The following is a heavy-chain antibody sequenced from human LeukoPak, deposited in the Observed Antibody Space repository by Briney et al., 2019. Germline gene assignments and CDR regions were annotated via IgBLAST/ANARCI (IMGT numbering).Heavy chain of an antibody. V-gene: IGHV3-23*01. D-gene: IGHD1-1*01. CDR2: MSGSGGIT. CDR3: VKDMGKERSPYYYYYMDV. J-gene: IGHJ6*03. Sequence: PGGSLRLSCAASGFTFSSYSMNWVRQAPGKRLEWVSAMSGSGGITNYVDSVKGRFTISRDNSKNTLYLQMNSLRAEDTAVYFCVKDMGKERSPYYYYYMDVWGKGTTVTVSS. CDR1: GFTFSSYS.